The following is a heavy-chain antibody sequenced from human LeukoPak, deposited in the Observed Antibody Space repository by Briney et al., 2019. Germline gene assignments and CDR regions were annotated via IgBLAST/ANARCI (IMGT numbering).Heavy chain of an antibody. CDR2: ISYDGSNK. Sequence: GRSLRLSCAVSGVTFSSKSMHWVSQAPGKGLEWVAAISYDGSNKYYADSVEGRFTISRGNSKNTLYLQMNSLRADDTAVYYCGRDQSCFTASCYVGYWGQGTLVTASS. D-gene: IGHD2-2*01. J-gene: IGHJ4*02. CDR3: GRDQSCFTASCYVGY. CDR1: GVTFSSKS. V-gene: IGHV3-30-3*01.